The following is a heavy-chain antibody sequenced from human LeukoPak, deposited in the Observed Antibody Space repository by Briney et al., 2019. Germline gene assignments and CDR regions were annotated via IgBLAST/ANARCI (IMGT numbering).Heavy chain of an antibody. CDR2: ISYDGSNK. CDR3: ARDGPYYDSSGHPDY. CDR1: GFTFSSYG. Sequence: GGSLRLSCAASGFTFSSYGMHWVRQAPGKGLEWVAVISYDGSNKYYADSVKGRFTISRDNSKNTLYLQMNSLRAEDTAVYYCARDGPYYDSSGHPDYWGQGTLVTVSS. D-gene: IGHD3-22*01. V-gene: IGHV3-30*19. J-gene: IGHJ4*02.